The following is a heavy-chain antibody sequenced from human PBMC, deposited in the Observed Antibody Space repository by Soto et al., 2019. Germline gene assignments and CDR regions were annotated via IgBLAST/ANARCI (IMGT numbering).Heavy chain of an antibody. CDR1: GFTFSKYY. Sequence: ASVKVSCKTSGFTFSKYYMHWLRQVPGQGLEWVGVINPSGRTTSYAQKFLGRVTVTRDASTATVYLELNSLRSGDTAVYYCARDLDVTTVTTSFDSWGQGTLVTVSS. CDR2: INPSGRTT. V-gene: IGHV1-46*01. CDR3: ARDLDVTTVTTSFDS. J-gene: IGHJ4*02. D-gene: IGHD4-17*01.